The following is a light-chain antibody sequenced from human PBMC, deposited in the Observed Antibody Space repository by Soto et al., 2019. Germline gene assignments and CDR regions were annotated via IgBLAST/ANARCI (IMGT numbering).Light chain of an antibody. V-gene: IGKV3-20*01. CDR3: QQDASSPGT. CDR1: QSVKSSY. J-gene: IGKJ1*01. Sequence: EIVLTQSPGTLSLAPGEGATLSCRASQSVKSSYLARYQQKPGQAPRLLIFGTTNRATGIPDRFRGGGSGTSYTLTISSLKPEDFSVYSCQQDASSPGTFGPGTKVEIK. CDR2: GTT.